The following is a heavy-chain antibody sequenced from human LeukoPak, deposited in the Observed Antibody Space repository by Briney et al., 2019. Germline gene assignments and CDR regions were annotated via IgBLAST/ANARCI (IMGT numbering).Heavy chain of an antibody. V-gene: IGHV4-59*01. CDR1: GGSINSYY. D-gene: IGHD3-3*01. CDR2: IYYSGST. CDR3: AGFPVYDFWSDTRRGAFDI. Sequence: SETLSLTCTVSGGSINSYYWSWIRQPPGKGLEWIGYIYYSGSTNYNPSLKSRVTISVDTSKNQFSLKLSSVTAADTAVYYCAGFPVYDFWSDTRRGAFDIWGQGTMVTVSS. J-gene: IGHJ3*02.